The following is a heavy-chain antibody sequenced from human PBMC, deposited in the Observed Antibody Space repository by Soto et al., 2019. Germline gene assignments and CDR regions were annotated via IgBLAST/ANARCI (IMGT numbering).Heavy chain of an antibody. Sequence: GGSLRLSCAASGFTFGAYAMHWVRQAPGKGLEWVAVISYDGSNKYYADSVKGRFTISRDNSKNTLYLQMNSLRAEDTAVYYCARYYDFWSGYYTDYHYYGMDVWGQGTTVTVSS. CDR3: ARYYDFWSGYYTDYHYYGMDV. V-gene: IGHV3-30-3*01. J-gene: IGHJ6*02. CDR2: ISYDGSNK. CDR1: GFTFGAYA. D-gene: IGHD3-3*01.